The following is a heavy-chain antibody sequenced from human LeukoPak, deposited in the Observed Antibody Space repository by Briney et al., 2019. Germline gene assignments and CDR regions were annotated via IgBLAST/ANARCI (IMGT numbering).Heavy chain of an antibody. CDR1: GFIFSSHA. D-gene: IGHD3-22*01. CDR2: VSGSGGNT. V-gene: IGHV3-23*01. Sequence: PGGSLRLSCGASGFIFSSHAMSWVRQAPGKGLEWVAAVSGSGGNTFYADSVKGRFTISRDNSKNTIYLQMNSLRAEDTAVYYCAKDRGMIRQYWGQGTLVTVSS. J-gene: IGHJ4*02. CDR3: AKDRGMIRQY.